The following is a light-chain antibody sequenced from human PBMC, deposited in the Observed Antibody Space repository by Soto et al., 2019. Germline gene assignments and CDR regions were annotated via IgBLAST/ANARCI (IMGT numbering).Light chain of an antibody. V-gene: IGLV2-8*01. CDR3: CSYGGTNHLL. CDR1: SSDVGGYKY. CDR2: EVH. Sequence: QSALTQPPSASGSPGQSVTISCTGTSSDVGGYKYVSWYQQHPGKAPKLMIFEVHKRPSGVPDRFSGSKSGNTASLTVSGLQAEDEADYYCCSYGGTNHLLFGGGTKVTVL. J-gene: IGLJ2*01.